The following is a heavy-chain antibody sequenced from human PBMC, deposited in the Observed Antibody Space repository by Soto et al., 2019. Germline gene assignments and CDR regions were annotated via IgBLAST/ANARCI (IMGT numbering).Heavy chain of an antibody. D-gene: IGHD3-22*01. CDR3: ARNEVGYYDSSGPTPH. CDR1: GFTFSSYS. Sequence: GESLKISCAASGFTFSSYSMNWVRQAPGKGLEWVSYISSSSSTIYYADSVKGRFTISRDNAKNSLYLQMNSLRDEDTAVYYCARNEVGYYDSSGPTPHWGQGTLVTVSS. CDR2: ISSSSSTI. J-gene: IGHJ4*02. V-gene: IGHV3-48*02.